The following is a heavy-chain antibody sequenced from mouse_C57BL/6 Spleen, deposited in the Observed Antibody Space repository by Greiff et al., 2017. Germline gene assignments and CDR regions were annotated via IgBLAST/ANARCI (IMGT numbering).Heavy chain of an antibody. Sequence: QVQLQQSGAELVRPGTSVKVSCKASGYAFTNYLIEWVKQRPGQGLEWIGVINPGSGGTNYNEKFKGKATLTADKSSSTAYMQLSSLTSEDSAVYFGARRDDAVHPFAYWGQGTLVTVSA. J-gene: IGHJ3*01. D-gene: IGHD2-3*01. V-gene: IGHV1-54*01. CDR3: ARRDDAVHPFAY. CDR1: GYAFTNYL. CDR2: INPGSGGT.